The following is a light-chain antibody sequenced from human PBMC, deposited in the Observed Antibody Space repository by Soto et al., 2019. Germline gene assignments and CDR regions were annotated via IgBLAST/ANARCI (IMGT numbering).Light chain of an antibody. CDR1: PSDVGGYDY. J-gene: IGLJ2*01. CDR3: SSYAGSRNYVV. V-gene: IGLV2-8*01. CDR2: EVS. Sequence: QSALTQPPSASGSPGQSVAISCTGTPSDVGGYDYVSWYQQYPGKAPKLMLYEVSKRPSGVPDRFSGSKSGNTASLTVSGLQAEDEANYYCSSYAGSRNYVVFGGGTKLTVL.